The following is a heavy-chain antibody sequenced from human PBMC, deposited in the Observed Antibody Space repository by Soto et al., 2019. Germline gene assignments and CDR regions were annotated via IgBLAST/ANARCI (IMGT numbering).Heavy chain of an antibody. CDR1: GGTFSSYA. Sequence: GASVKVSCKASGGTFSSYAISWVRQAPGQGLEWMGGIIPIFGTANYAQKFQGRVTITADESTSTAYMELSSLRSEDTAVYYCASQLYDYYDSSGLGNSYYYGMDVWGQGTTVTVSS. V-gene: IGHV1-69*13. J-gene: IGHJ6*02. CDR2: IIPIFGTA. CDR3: ASQLYDYYDSSGLGNSYYYGMDV. D-gene: IGHD3-22*01.